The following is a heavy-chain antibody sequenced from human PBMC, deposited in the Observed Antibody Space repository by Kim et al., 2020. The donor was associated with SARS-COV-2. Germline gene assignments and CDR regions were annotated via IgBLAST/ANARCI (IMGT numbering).Heavy chain of an antibody. CDR3: ARVNPLHYYDSSGYCDY. J-gene: IGHJ4*02. CDR2: ISSSSSYT. V-gene: IGHV3-11*05. D-gene: IGHD3-22*01. Sequence: GGSLRLSCAASGFTFSDYYMSWIRQAPGKGLEWVSYISSSSSYTNYADSVKGRFTISRDSAKNSLYLQMNSLRAEDTAVYYCARVNPLHYYDSSGYCDYWGQGTLVTVSS. CDR1: GFTFSDYY.